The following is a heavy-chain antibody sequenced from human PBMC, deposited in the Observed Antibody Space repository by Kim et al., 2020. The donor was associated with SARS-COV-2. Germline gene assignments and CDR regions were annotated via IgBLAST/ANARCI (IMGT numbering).Heavy chain of an antibody. J-gene: IGHJ3*02. V-gene: IGHV3-73*01. Sequence: GGSLRLSCAASGFTFSDSAMHWVRQASGKGLEWVGRIRSKANGFATAYAASVKGRFTISRDDSKNTAYLQMNSLKTEDAAVYYCARVLGTTLAFWDAFD. CDR2: IRSKANGFAT. D-gene: IGHD1-1*01. CDR3: ARVLGTTLAFWDAFD. CDR1: GFTFSDSA.